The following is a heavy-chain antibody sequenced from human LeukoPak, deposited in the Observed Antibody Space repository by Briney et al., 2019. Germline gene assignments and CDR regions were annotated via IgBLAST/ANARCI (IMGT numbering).Heavy chain of an antibody. J-gene: IGHJ4*02. CDR1: GGSFSGYY. Sequence: PSETLSLTCAVYGGSFSGYYWSWLRQSPEKGLEWSGEIKHSGVPNYNPSLKSRLTMSVDTSKTQFSLRLTSVTAADTAVYYCARKSIEVAGRQPYDYWGQGTLVTVSS. D-gene: IGHD6-19*01. CDR3: ARKSIEVAGRQPYDY. CDR2: IKHSGVP. V-gene: IGHV4-34*01.